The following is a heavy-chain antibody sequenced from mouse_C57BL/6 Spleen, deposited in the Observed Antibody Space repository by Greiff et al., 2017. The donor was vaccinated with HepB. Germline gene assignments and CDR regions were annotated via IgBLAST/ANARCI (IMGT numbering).Heavy chain of an antibody. D-gene: IGHD2-3*01. CDR2: IYPRSGNT. Sequence: QVHVKQSGAELARPGASVKLSCKASGYTFTSYGISWVKQRTGQGLEWIGEIYPRSGNTYYNEKFKGKATLTADKSSSTAYMELRSLTSEDSAVYFCGDGYPNYYAMDYWGQGTSVTVSS. CDR3: GDGYPNYYAMDY. V-gene: IGHV1-81*01. CDR1: GYTFTSYG. J-gene: IGHJ4*01.